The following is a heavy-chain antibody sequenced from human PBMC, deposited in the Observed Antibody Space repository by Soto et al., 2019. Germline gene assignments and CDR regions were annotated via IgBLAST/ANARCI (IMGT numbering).Heavy chain of an antibody. Sequence: AGSQRLSCAASGFTFSSYGMHWIRQAPGKGQEGVAVIWYDGSKKPYADPVKGRFTITRDNSKTTLSLQMNSLRAEDTAIYYCARDIDWYSNSSGFDNWGRGTLVNVSS. CDR2: IWYDGSKK. J-gene: IGHJ4*02. D-gene: IGHD1-26*01. CDR3: ARDIDWYSNSSGFDN. CDR1: GFTFSSYG. V-gene: IGHV3-33*01.